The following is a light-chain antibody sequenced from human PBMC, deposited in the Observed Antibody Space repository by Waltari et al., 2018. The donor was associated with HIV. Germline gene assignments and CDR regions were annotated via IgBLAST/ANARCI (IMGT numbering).Light chain of an antibody. CDR1: QSVSTNY. CDR3: QQYGSSLLT. J-gene: IGKJ4*01. Sequence: EIVLTQSPGTLSLSPGEGATLSCRASQSVSTNYFAWYQQKPAQAPKLLIYVTSSRATGIPDRFSGSGSGTDFTLTISRLEPEDVAVYYCQQYGSSLLTFGAGTKVEIK. CDR2: VTS. V-gene: IGKV3-20*01.